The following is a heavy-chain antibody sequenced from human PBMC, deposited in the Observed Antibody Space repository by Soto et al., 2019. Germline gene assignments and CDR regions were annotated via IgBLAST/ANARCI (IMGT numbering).Heavy chain of an antibody. CDR1: GFSLNTRDLG. V-gene: IGHV2-5*02. D-gene: IGHD3-10*01. Sequence: QITLKESGPTLVKPTETLTLTCTFSGFSLNTRDLGVGWIRQPPGKALEWLAIIYWDDSKNYSPSLKSKLTITNDTSKNQVVLTVTDMDPVDTATYYCAQKGRGYFDYWGQGTLVTVSS. J-gene: IGHJ4*02. CDR2: IYWDDSK. CDR3: AQKGRGYFDY.